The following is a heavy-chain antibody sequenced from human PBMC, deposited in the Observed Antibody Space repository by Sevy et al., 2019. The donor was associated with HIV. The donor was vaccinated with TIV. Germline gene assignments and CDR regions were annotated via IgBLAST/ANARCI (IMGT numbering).Heavy chain of an antibody. CDR1: GDLIDAYY. CDR3: ARSRDSGFYSALGL. D-gene: IGHD4-4*01. CDR2: IFSRGNI. Sequence: SETLSLTCTVSGDLIDAYYWTWIRQPPGKGLEWIGYIFSRGNINYNPSPKVRLTLSLDPSKFQFSLKLTSMTAADTAMYYCARSRDSGFYSALGLWGQGTMVTVSS. J-gene: IGHJ3*01. V-gene: IGHV4-59*01.